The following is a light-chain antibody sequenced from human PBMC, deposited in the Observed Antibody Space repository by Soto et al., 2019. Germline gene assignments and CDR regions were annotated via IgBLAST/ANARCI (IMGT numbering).Light chain of an antibody. CDR1: RNLLFSSNNKNC. CDR3: QQYYSTPPT. J-gene: IGKJ1*01. V-gene: IGKV4-1*01. Sequence: DIVMTQSPDSLTVSLGERATINCKSSRNLLFSSNNKNCLSWYQQKPGQPPKLLIYWASTRESGVPDRFSGSGSGTDFTLTISSLQAEDVAVYYCQQYYSTPPTFGQGTKVDIK. CDR2: WAS.